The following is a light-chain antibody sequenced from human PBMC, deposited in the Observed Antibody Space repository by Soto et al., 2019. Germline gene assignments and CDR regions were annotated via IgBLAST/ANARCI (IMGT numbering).Light chain of an antibody. J-gene: IGKJ4*01. Sequence: DIQMTQSPSSLSASIGDRITITCRASQSISTYLNWYQQKPGKAPSLLIYGASTLQSGVPSRFSGSGSATDFTLTISSLQPEDFATYYCQQTFITPPLTFGGGIKVEIK. CDR1: QSISTY. CDR3: QQTFITPPLT. V-gene: IGKV1-39*01. CDR2: GAS.